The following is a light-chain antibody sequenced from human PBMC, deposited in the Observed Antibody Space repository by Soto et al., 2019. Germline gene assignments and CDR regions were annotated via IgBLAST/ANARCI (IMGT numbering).Light chain of an antibody. Sequence: DIQMTQSPSALSASVGDRVTITCRASQSISSWLAWYQQKPGKAPKLLIYGASSLESGVPSRFSGSGSGTEFTLTISSLQPDDFATYYCQKYNSYSRKFGQGNKGDIK. J-gene: IGKJ1*01. CDR1: QSISSW. V-gene: IGKV1-5*01. CDR3: QKYNSYSRK. CDR2: GAS.